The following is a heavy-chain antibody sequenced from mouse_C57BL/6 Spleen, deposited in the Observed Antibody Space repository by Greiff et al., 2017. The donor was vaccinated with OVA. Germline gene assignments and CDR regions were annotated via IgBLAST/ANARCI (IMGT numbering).Heavy chain of an antibody. CDR2: IRNKANGYTT. CDR3: ARYDTTVAHYFDY. D-gene: IGHD1-1*01. V-gene: IGHV7-3*01. J-gene: IGHJ2*01. CDR1: GFTFTDYY. Sequence: EVMLVESGGGLVQPGGSLSLSCAASGFTFTDYYMSWVRQPPGKALEWLGFIRNKANGYTTEYSASVKGRFTISRDNSQSILYLQMNALRAEDSATYYCARYDTTVAHYFDYWGQGTTLTVSS.